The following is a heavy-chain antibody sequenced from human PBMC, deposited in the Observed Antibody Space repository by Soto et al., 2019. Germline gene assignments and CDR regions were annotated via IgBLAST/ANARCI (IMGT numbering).Heavy chain of an antibody. V-gene: IGHV1-18*01. CDR3: ARDNEVRRFAY. D-gene: IGHD3-10*01. CDR1: GYTFTSYG. Sequence: QVQLVQSGAEVKKPGASVKVSCKASGYTFTSYGISWVRQAPGQGLEWMGWISAYNGNTNYAQKLQGRVTMTTDTPTSTAYTELRTLRSHDTAVYYSARDNEVRRFAYCGQGTLVTVSS. J-gene: IGHJ4*02. CDR2: ISAYNGNT.